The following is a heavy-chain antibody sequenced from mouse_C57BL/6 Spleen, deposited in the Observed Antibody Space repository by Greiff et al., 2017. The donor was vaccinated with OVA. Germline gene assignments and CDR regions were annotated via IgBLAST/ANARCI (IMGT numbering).Heavy chain of an antibody. CDR2: IHPNSGST. Sequence: QVQLQQPGAELVKPGASVKLSCKASGYTFTSYWMHWVKQRPGQGLEWIGMIHPNSGSTNYNEKFKSKATLTVDKSSSTAYMQLSSLTSEDSAVYYSARYPSMVTKAMDYWGQGTSVTVSS. D-gene: IGHD2-9*01. CDR3: ARYPSMVTKAMDY. J-gene: IGHJ4*01. V-gene: IGHV1-64*01. CDR1: GYTFTSYW.